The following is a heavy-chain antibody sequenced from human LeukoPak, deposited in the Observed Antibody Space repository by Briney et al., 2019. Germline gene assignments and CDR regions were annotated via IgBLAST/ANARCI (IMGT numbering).Heavy chain of an antibody. CDR2: VWSDGTRE. CDR3: AKGGYCSSTSCYVGWFDP. D-gene: IGHD2-2*01. Sequence: GGSLRLSCAASGFIFSRYAMHWVRQAPGTGLEWVAVVWSDGTREYYIDSVKGRFTISRDNSKNTLYLQMNSLRAEDTAVYYCAKGGYCSSTSCYVGWFDPWGQGTLVTVSS. CDR1: GFIFSRYA. J-gene: IGHJ5*02. V-gene: IGHV3-33*03.